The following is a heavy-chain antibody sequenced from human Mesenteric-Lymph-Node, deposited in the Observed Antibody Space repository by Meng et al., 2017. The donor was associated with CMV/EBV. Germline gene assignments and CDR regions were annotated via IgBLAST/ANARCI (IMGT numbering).Heavy chain of an antibody. J-gene: IGHJ5*02. CDR2: IYYSGST. CDR1: GGSISSGGYY. CDR3: ARKSYCSSTSCYARGGFGFDP. D-gene: IGHD2-2*01. Sequence: SETLSLTCTVSGGSISSGGYYWSWIRQHPGKGLEWIGYIYYSGSTYYNPSLKSRVTISVDTSKNQFSLKLSSVTAADTAVYYCARKSYCSSTSCYARGGFGFDPWGQGTLVTVSS. V-gene: IGHV4-31*03.